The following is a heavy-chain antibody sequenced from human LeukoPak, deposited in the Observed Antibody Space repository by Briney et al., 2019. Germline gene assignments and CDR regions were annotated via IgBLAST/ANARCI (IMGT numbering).Heavy chain of an antibody. CDR3: VRNSYYTSGSYRYYYYMDV. J-gene: IGHJ6*03. CDR2: TRSKPNSYST. D-gene: IGHD3-10*01. V-gene: IGHV3-72*01. CDR1: GFTFSDHY. Sequence: PGGSLRLSCAASGFTFSDHYMDWVRQAPGKGLEWVGRTRSKPNSYSTEYAASVKGRFTISRDESKNSMSLQMNSLNTEDTAVYYCVRNSYYTSGSYRYYYYMDVWGKRTTVTVSS.